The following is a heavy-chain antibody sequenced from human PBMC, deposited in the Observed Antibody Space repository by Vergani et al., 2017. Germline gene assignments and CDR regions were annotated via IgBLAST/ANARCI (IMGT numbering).Heavy chain of an antibody. V-gene: IGHV4-38-2*01. CDR3: TRGWYYDSIAYWAY. J-gene: IGHJ4*02. CDR1: GHSISSGYY. CDR2: IYHSGST. Sequence: QVQLQESGPGLVKPSETLSLTCAVSGHSISSGYYWGWIRQPPGKGLEWIGSIYHSGSTYYNPSLKSRVTMTRDTSTSTVYMELSSLRSEDTAVYYCTRGWYYDSIAYWAYWGQGTLVTVSS. D-gene: IGHD3-22*01.